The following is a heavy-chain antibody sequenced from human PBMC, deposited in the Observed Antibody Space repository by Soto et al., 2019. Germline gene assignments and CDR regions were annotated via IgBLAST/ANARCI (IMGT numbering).Heavy chain of an antibody. CDR1: GGSISSYY. CDR3: ASGRIVVVPAAKYSSSPGMGQADYYYAMDV. J-gene: IGHJ6*02. Sequence: PWETLSLTCTVSGGSISSYYWSWFRQPPGKGLEWRGYSYYSGSTNYNPSLKSRVTISVDTSTNQFSLKLSSVTAADTAVYYCASGRIVVVPAAKYSSSPGMGQADYYYAMDVWGQGTMGTVSS. D-gene: IGHD2-2*01. CDR2: SYYSGST. V-gene: IGHV4-59*12.